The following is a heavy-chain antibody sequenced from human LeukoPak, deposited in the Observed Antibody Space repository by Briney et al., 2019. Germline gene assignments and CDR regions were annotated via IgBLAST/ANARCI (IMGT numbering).Heavy chain of an antibody. J-gene: IGHJ4*01. CDR3: ARAVGYKGFLDY. Sequence: ASVKVSCKASGYTFADYYIHWVRQAPGQGLEWVGWMNPNSGDTNYARSFQGRVTMTRDTSISTAYMELSRLRFDDTAVYYCARAVGYKGFLDYWGHGTLVTVSS. V-gene: IGHV1-2*02. D-gene: IGHD5-24*01. CDR2: MNPNSGDT. CDR1: GYTFADYY.